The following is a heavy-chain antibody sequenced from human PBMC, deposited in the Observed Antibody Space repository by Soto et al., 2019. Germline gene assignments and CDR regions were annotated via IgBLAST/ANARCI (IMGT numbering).Heavy chain of an antibody. CDR1: GYKVSTWHNFTSYW. CDR3: LRQGGDY. J-gene: IGHJ4*02. V-gene: IGHV5-51*01. CDR2: IYPGDSDT. Sequence: PGESLKISCMGSGYKVSTWHNFTSYWIAWVRQMPGEGLEWMGIIYPGDSDTRYSPSFQGQVTISADKSITTAYLQWSSLKASDTAMYYCLRQGGDYWGQGTLVTVSS.